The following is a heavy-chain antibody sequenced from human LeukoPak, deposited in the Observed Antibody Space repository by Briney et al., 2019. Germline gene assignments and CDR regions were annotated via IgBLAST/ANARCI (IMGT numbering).Heavy chain of an antibody. J-gene: IGHJ3*02. D-gene: IGHD3-10*01. CDR2: INPSGGST. CDR1: GYTFIGYY. Sequence: ASVTVSCKTSGYTFIGYYMHSVRQAPGQGLEWMGIINPSGGSTSYAQKFQGRVTMTRDMSTSTVYMELSSLRSEDTAVYYCAKSNGYGLVDIWGQGTMVTVSS. CDR3: AKSNGYGLVDI. V-gene: IGHV1-46*01.